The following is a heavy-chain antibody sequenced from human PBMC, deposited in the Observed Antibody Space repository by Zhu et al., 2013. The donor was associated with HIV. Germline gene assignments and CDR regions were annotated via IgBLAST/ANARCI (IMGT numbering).Heavy chain of an antibody. J-gene: IGHJ1*01. CDR2: IIPMSDTT. D-gene: IGHD3-16*01. Sequence: QVHLVQSGPEVKEPGSTVKISCRGSGPNFNNYVIDWVRQAPGQGLDWMGGIIPMSDTTNYPQKFQGLVTITADTSTNTVYMELNSLRDEDTAVYYCSRALGGVTMMLSRATWGRGTRGHRLL. CDR1: GPNFNNYV. V-gene: IGHV1-69*06. CDR3: SRALGGVTMMLSRAT.